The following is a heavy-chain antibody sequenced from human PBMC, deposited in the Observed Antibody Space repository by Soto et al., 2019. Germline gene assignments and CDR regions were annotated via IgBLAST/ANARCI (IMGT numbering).Heavy chain of an antibody. V-gene: IGHV3-23*01. CDR3: AKDKGRFLEWLLSGDAFDI. Sequence: EVQLLESGGGLVQPGGSLRLSCAASGFTFSSYAMSWVRQAPGKGLEWVSAISGSGGSTYYADSVKGRFTISRDNSKNTLYLQMNSLRDEDTAVYYCAKDKGRFLEWLLSGDAFDIWGQGTMVTVSS. CDR2: ISGSGGST. D-gene: IGHD3-3*01. J-gene: IGHJ3*02. CDR1: GFTFSSYA.